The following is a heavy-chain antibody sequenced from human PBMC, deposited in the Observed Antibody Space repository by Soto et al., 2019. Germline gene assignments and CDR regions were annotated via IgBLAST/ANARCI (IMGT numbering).Heavy chain of an antibody. CDR1: GGSFSGYY. D-gene: IGHD3-22*01. CDR2: INHSGST. V-gene: IGHV4-34*01. CDR3: ARGPYDSSGYYLYY. Sequence: QVQLQQWGAGLLKPSETLSLTCAVYGGSFSGYYWSWIRQPPGKGLEWIGEINHSGSTNYNPSIKSRVTISVDTSKNQFSLKLSSVTAADTAVYYCARGPYDSSGYYLYYWGQGTLVTVSS. J-gene: IGHJ4*02.